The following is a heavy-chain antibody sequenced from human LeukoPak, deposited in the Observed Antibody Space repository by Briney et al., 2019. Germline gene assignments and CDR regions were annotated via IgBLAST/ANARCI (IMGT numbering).Heavy chain of an antibody. CDR3: ARDSSLYYYDSSGGFDY. D-gene: IGHD3-22*01. Sequence: GGSLRLSCAASGFTFSSYAMSWVRQAPGKGLEWVSAISGSGGSTYYADSVKGRFTISRDNSKNTLYLQMNSLRAEDTAVYYCARDSSLYYYDSSGGFDYWGQGTLVTVSS. J-gene: IGHJ4*02. CDR2: ISGSGGST. CDR1: GFTFSSYA. V-gene: IGHV3-23*01.